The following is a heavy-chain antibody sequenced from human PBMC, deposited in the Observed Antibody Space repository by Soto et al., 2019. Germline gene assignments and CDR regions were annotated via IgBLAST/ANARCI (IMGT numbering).Heavy chain of an antibody. Sequence: ESGGGVVQPGRSLRLSCAASGFTFSSYGMHWVRQAPGKGLEWVAVISYDGSNKYYADSVKGRFTISRDNSKNTLYLQMNSLRAEDTAVYYCAKAWGRLLWFGELFDYWGQGTLVTVSS. J-gene: IGHJ4*02. V-gene: IGHV3-30*18. CDR3: AKAWGRLLWFGELFDY. CDR1: GFTFSSYG. CDR2: ISYDGSNK. D-gene: IGHD3-10*01.